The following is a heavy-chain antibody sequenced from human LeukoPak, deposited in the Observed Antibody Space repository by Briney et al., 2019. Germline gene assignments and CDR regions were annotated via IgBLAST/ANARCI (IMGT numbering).Heavy chain of an antibody. CDR1: GFTFSNYG. Sequence: QSGGSLRLSCAASGFTFSNYGMHWVRQAPGKGLEWVAVVAYDGSDKYYADSVKGRFTISRDNSKNTLYLQVHSLRPEDTALYFCAKSISLPPNYYYGMDVWGQGTTVTVSS. D-gene: IGHD6-6*01. CDR2: VAYDGSDK. V-gene: IGHV3-30*18. J-gene: IGHJ6*02. CDR3: AKSISLPPNYYYGMDV.